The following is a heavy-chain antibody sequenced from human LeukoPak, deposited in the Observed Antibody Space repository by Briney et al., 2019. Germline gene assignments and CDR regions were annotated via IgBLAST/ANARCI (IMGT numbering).Heavy chain of an antibody. CDR1: GFTFSSYG. V-gene: IGHV3-33*01. CDR3: ARDQGVLAVAGRGFDY. Sequence: GRSLRLSCAASGFTFSSYGMHWVRQAPGKGLEWVAVIRYDGSNKYYADSVKGRFTISRDNSKNTLYLQMNSLRAEDTAVYYCARDQGVLAVAGRGFDYWGQGTLVTVSS. J-gene: IGHJ4*02. CDR2: IRYDGSNK. D-gene: IGHD6-19*01.